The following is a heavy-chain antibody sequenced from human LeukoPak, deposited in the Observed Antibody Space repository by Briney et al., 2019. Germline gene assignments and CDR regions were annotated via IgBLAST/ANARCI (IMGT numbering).Heavy chain of an antibody. Sequence: PSETLSLTCTVSGGSISSGSYYWSWIRQPAGKGREWIGRIYTSGSTNYNPSLKSRLTISVDTSKNQFSLKLSSVTAADTAVYYCARGITIFGVVTKGYFDYWGQGTLVTVSS. D-gene: IGHD3-3*01. CDR1: GGSISSGSYY. J-gene: IGHJ4*02. CDR3: ARGITIFGVVTKGYFDY. V-gene: IGHV4-61*02. CDR2: IYTSGST.